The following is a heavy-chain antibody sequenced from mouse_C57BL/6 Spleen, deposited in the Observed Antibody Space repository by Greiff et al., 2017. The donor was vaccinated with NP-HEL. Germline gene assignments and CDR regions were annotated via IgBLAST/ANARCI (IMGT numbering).Heavy chain of an antibody. CDR2: IRNKANGYTT. J-gene: IGHJ4*01. D-gene: IGHD2-3*01. V-gene: IGHV7-3*01. CDR1: GFTFTDYY. Sequence: EVKLMESGGGLVQPGGSLSLSCAASGFTFTDYYMSWVRQPPGKALEWLGFIRNKANGYTTEYSASVKGRFTISRDNSQSILYLQMKALRAEDSATYYCARDDGYYVRAMDYWGQGTSVTVSS. CDR3: ARDDGYYVRAMDY.